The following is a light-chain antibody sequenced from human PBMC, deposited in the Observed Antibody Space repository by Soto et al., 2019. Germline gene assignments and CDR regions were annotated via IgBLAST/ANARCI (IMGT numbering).Light chain of an antibody. CDR1: QSVSSY. J-gene: IGKJ5*01. Sequence: SLLTPCPAPLALSPGERATLSCRVTQSVSSYLAWYQQKPGQEPRLLIYDASTRATGIPARFSGSGSGTDFTLTISSLVHAEFAAYYCQQRSNRAPITFGQGTRLEVK. CDR3: QQRSNRAPIT. CDR2: DAS. V-gene: IGKV3-11*01.